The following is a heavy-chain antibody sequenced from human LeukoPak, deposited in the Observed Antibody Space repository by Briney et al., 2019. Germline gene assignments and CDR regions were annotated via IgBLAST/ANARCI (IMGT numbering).Heavy chain of an antibody. CDR3: ARGFYGGYYYYYYMDV. D-gene: IGHD4/OR15-4a*01. J-gene: IGHJ6*03. Sequence: GESLKISCKGSGYTFTRNWIGWVRQMPGKGLEWMGIIYPGDSDTKYSQSFQGQVTISADRSISTAYLQWSSLKASDTAMYYCARGFYGGYYYYYYMDVWGKGTTVTVSS. V-gene: IGHV5-51*01. CDR2: IYPGDSDT. CDR1: GYTFTRNW.